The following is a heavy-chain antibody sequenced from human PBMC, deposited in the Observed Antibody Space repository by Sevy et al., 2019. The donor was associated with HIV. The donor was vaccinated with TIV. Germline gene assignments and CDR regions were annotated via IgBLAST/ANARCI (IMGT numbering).Heavy chain of an antibody. CDR1: GFILRNYV. CDR3: ARDQAGPSDDYYYYYGLDL. D-gene: IGHD3-10*01. Sequence: GGSLRLSCAASGFILRNYVMHWVRQAPGKGLEWVAAVSCDGSDKFYADSVKGRFTISRDNSKNRLYLQTNSLRAEDTAVYYCARDQAGPSDDYYYYYGLDLWGQGTTVTVSS. CDR2: VSCDGSDK. V-gene: IGHV3-30-3*01. J-gene: IGHJ6*02.